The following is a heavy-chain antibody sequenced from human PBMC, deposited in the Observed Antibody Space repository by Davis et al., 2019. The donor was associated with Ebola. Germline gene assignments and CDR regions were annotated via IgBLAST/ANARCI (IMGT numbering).Heavy chain of an antibody. CDR3: ARGVGATTGWFDP. Sequence: MPSETLSLTCAVSGGSISSGGYSWSWIRQPPGKGLAWIGYIYHSGSTYYNPSLKSRVTISVDTSKNQFSLKLSSVTAADTAVYYCARGVGATTGWFDPWGQGTLVTVSS. J-gene: IGHJ5*02. CDR1: GGSISSGGYS. V-gene: IGHV4-30-2*01. D-gene: IGHD1-26*01. CDR2: IYHSGST.